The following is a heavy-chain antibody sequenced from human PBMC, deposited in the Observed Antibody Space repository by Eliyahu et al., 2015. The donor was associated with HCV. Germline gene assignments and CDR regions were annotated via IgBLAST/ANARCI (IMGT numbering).Heavy chain of an antibody. CDR3: AREPGSYRFLFDY. J-gene: IGHJ4*02. V-gene: IGHV3-53*01. CDR1: GFTVSSNY. CDR2: IYSGGST. D-gene: IGHD3-10*01. Sequence: EVQLVESGGGLIQPGGSLRLSCAASGFTVSSNYMSWVRQAPGKGLEWVSVIYSGGSTYYADSVKGRFTISRDNSKNTLYLQMNSLRAEDTAVYYCAREPGSYRFLFDYWGQGTLVTVSS.